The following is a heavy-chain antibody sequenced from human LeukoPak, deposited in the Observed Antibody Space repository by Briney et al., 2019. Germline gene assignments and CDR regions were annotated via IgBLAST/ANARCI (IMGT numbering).Heavy chain of an antibody. CDR3: AGGQMFTSGGFES. D-gene: IGHD6-19*01. CDR2: LYTAGDT. Sequence: PGGSLRLSCAASGFSVSSKYMSWVRQAPGKGLEWVSALYTAGDTYYADSVKGRFTISRDNSKNTLSLQMNSLRPDDTALYYCAGGQMFTSGGFESWGQGALVTVSS. J-gene: IGHJ4*02. V-gene: IGHV3-53*01. CDR1: GFSVSSKY.